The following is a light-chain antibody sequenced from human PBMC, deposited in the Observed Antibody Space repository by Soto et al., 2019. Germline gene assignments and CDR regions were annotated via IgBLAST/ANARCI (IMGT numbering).Light chain of an antibody. Sequence: DIQMTQTPSSLSASVGDRVTITCRASQSISNYLNWYQQKPGKAPKLLIFAATSLQSGVPSRFSGSGSGTDFTLTISSLQPEDFATYYCQQSYCTPRTFGQGT. J-gene: IGKJ1*01. CDR1: QSISNY. CDR2: AAT. V-gene: IGKV1-39*01. CDR3: QQSYCTPRT.